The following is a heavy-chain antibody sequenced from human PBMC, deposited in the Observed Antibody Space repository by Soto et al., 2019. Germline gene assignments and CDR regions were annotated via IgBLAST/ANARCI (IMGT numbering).Heavy chain of an antibody. Sequence: PGGSLRLSCAASGFSFSSYAMHWVRQDTGKGLEWVAVISFAGTNTHYADSVKDRFTISRDNSKNTVYLHMVSLRPEDTSVYSCAREKRTGNSSRASFDVWGQGTMVTVSS. CDR3: AREKRTGNSSRASFDV. CDR2: ISFAGTNT. V-gene: IGHV3-30-3*01. J-gene: IGHJ3*01. CDR1: GFSFSSYA. D-gene: IGHD7-27*01.